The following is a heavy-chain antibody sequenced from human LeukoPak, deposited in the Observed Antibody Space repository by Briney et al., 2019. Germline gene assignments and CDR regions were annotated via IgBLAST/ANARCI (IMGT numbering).Heavy chain of an antibody. J-gene: IGHJ4*02. V-gene: IGHV4-34*01. CDR3: ARERRYYYGSGSFDY. CDR1: GGSFSGYY. D-gene: IGHD3-10*01. Sequence: SETLSLTCAVYGGSFSGYYWSWIRQPPGKGLEWIGEINHSGSTNYNPSLKSRVTISVDTSKNQLSLKLSSVTAADTAVYYCARERRYYYGSGSFDYWGQGTLVTVSS. CDR2: INHSGST.